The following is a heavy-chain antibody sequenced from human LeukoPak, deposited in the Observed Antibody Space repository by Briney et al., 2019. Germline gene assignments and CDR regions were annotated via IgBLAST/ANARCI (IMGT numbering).Heavy chain of an antibody. V-gene: IGHV3-21*01. D-gene: IGHD5-18*01. CDR1: GFTFSSYS. CDR3: ARSGDTAMVVNWFDP. CDR2: ISSSSSYI. Sequence: GGPLRLSCAASGFTFSSYSMNWFRQAPGKGLEWVSSISSSSSYIYYADSVKGRFTISRDNAKNSLYLQMNSLRAEDTAVYYCARSGDTAMVVNWFDPWGQGTLVTVSS. J-gene: IGHJ5*02.